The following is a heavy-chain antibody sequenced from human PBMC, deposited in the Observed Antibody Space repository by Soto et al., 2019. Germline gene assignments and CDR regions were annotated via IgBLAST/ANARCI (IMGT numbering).Heavy chain of an antibody. CDR1: GFTVSSNY. Sequence: GGSLRLSCAASGFTVSSNYMSWVRQAPGKGLEWVSVIYSGGSTYYADSVKGRFTISRDNSKNTLYLQMNSLRAEDTAVYYCARTITGIAAAGVDYWGQGTLVTVSS. V-gene: IGHV3-53*01. J-gene: IGHJ4*02. CDR3: ARTITGIAAAGVDY. CDR2: IYSGGST. D-gene: IGHD6-13*01.